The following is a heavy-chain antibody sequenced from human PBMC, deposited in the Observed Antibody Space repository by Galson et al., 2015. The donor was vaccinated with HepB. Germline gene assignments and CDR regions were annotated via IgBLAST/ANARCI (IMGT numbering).Heavy chain of an antibody. CDR1: GFTFSSYG. D-gene: IGHD7-27*01. CDR2: TSYDGNNK. CDR3: TKETNWGRHWYFEL. V-gene: IGHV3-30*18. J-gene: IGHJ2*01. Sequence: SLRLSCAASGFTFSSYGMHWVRQAPGKGLEWVAVTSYDGNNKYYVDSVKGRFTISRDNSKDTLYLQMNSLRVEDTALYYCTKETNWGRHWYFELWGRGTLVTVSS.